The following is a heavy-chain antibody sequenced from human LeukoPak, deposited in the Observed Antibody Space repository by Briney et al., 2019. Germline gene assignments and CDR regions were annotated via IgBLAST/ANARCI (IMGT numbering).Heavy chain of an antibody. D-gene: IGHD3-10*01. J-gene: IGHJ4*02. CDR2: IYYSGST. Sequence: SETLSLTCTVSVGSISSYYWSWIRQPPGKGLDWIGYIYYSGSTNYNPSLKSRVTISVDTSKNKFSLKLSSVTAADTAVYYCARVGSGSSHDYWGQGTLVTVSS. CDR3: ARVGSGSSHDY. V-gene: IGHV4-59*01. CDR1: VGSISSYY.